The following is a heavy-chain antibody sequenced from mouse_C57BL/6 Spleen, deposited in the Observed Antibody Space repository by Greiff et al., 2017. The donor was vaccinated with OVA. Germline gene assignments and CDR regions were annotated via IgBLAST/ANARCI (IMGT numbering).Heavy chain of an antibody. CDR3: ARACGSSDEYFDV. CDR1: GYAFSSYW. D-gene: IGHD1-1*01. CDR2: INPGDGDT. V-gene: IGHV1-80*01. J-gene: IGHJ1*03. Sequence: VMLVESGAELVKPGASVKISCKASGYAFSSYWMNWVKQRPGKGLEWIGQINPGDGDTNYNGKFKGKATLTADKSSSTAYMQLSSLTSEDSAVYCCARACGSSDEYFDVWGTGTTVTVSS.